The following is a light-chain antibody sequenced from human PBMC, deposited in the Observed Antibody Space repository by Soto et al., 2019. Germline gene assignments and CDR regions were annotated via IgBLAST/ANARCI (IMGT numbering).Light chain of an antibody. Sequence: GTLSLSPGERATLSCRASQSVNSRLAWYQHKPGQAPRLLISGASSRATGIPDRFSGSGSATDFTLTISRLEPEDFALYYCQHYGRSPITCGQGTRREI. CDR3: QHYGRSPIT. J-gene: IGKJ5*01. V-gene: IGKV3-20*01. CDR1: QSVNSR. CDR2: GAS.